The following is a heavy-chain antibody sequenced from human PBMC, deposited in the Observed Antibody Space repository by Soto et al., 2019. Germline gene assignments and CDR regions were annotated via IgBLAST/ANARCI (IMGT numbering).Heavy chain of an antibody. V-gene: IGHV3-23*01. CDR1: GFTFSSYA. J-gene: IGHJ6*02. CDR2: ISGSGGST. D-gene: IGHD1-7*01. Sequence: EVQLLESGGGLVQPGGSLRLSCAASGFTFSSYAMSWVRQARGKGLEWVSAISGSGGSTYYADSVKGRFTISRDNSKNTLYLQMNSLRAEDTAVYYSAKQTGSTVVPPHGMDVWGQGTTVTVSS. CDR3: AKQTGSTVVPPHGMDV.